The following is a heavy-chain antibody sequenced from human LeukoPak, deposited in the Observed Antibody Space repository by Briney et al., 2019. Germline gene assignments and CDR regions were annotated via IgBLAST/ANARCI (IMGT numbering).Heavy chain of an antibody. CDR3: ARHDHSDDDPNCFDY. V-gene: IGHV4-39*01. J-gene: IGHJ4*02. D-gene: IGHD4-17*01. Sequence: SETLSLTCTVSGGSIITRSFYGGWIRQPPGKWLEWIGRIYYSGSTYYNPYLKSRVTISVDTSKNQFSLKLSSVTAADTAVFYCARHDHSDDDPNCFDYWGQGTLVTVSS. CDR1: GGSIITRSFY. CDR2: IYYSGST.